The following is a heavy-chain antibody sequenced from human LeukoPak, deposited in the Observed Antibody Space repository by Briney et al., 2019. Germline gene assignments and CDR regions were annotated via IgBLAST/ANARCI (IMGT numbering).Heavy chain of an antibody. CDR3: ARLTMGPGGY. CDR2: ISWNGATI. CDR1: GFTFDDFA. Sequence: GGSLRLSCAASGFTFDDFAIHWVRQAPGKGLEWVSGISWNGATIGYADSVKGRFTISRDNAKNSLYLQMNSLRAEDTAVYYCARLTMGPGGYWGQGTLVTVSS. J-gene: IGHJ4*02. V-gene: IGHV3-9*01. D-gene: IGHD1-14*01.